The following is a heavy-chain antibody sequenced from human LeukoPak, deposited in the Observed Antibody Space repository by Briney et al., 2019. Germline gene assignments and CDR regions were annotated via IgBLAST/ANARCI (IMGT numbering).Heavy chain of an antibody. Sequence: QPGRSLRLSCAASGFTFSSYGMHWVRQALGKGLEWVAVIWYDGSNKYYADSVKGRFTISRDNSKNTLYLQMNSLRAEDTAVYYCARGSGYYNDAFDIWGQGTMVTVSS. J-gene: IGHJ3*02. CDR2: IWYDGSNK. CDR3: ARGSGYYNDAFDI. V-gene: IGHV3-33*01. D-gene: IGHD3-22*01. CDR1: GFTFSSYG.